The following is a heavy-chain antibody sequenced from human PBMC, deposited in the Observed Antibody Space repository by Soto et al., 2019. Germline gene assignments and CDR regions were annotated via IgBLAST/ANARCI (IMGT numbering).Heavy chain of an antibody. CDR2: INAGNGNT. V-gene: IGHV1-3*01. J-gene: IGHJ6*03. CDR3: ARESYDYGDYGYYYYYMDV. CDR1: GYTFTSYA. Sequence: QVQLVQSGAEVKKPGASVKVSCKASGYTFTSYAMHWVRQAPGQRLEWMGWINAGNGNTKYSQKFQGRVTITRDTSASTAYMELSSLRSEDTAVYYCARESYDYGDYGYYYYYMDVWGKGTTVTVSS. D-gene: IGHD4-17*01.